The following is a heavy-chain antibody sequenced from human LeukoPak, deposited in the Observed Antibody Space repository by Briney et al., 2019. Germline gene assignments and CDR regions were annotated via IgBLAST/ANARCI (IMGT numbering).Heavy chain of an antibody. CDR3: GMSGDRVPLQDDVFDV. CDR2: IYPGDSGP. J-gene: IGHJ3*01. D-gene: IGHD1-26*01. CDR1: GYSFTSYC. V-gene: IGHV5-51*01. Sequence: GESLKISCKVSGYSFTSYCIGWVRQMPGKRQEWMGIIYPGDSGPTYSPSFQGQVTISVDKSINTAYLQWSSLQASDTAVYYCGMSGDRVPLQDDVFDVWGQGTMVTVST.